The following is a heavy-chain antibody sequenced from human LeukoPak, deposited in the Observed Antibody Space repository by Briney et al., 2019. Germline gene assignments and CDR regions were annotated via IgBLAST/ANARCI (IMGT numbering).Heavy chain of an antibody. V-gene: IGHV4-59*01. CDR3: ARLTGNNWFDP. J-gene: IGHJ5*02. CDR2: IYYSGST. Sequence: SETLSLTCTVSGGSISSYYWSWIRQPPGKGLEWIGYIYYSGSTNHNPSLKSRVTISVDTSKNQFSLKLSSVTAADTAVYFCARLTGNNWFDPWGQGTLVTVSS. D-gene: IGHD3-9*01. CDR1: GGSISSYY.